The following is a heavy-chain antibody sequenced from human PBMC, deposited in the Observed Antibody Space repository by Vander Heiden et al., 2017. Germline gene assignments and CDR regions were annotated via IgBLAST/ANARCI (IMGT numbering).Heavy chain of an antibody. CDR2: INAGNGNT. D-gene: IGHD3-16*01. CDR3: ARPPYRGYYFDY. V-gene: IGHV1-3*01. J-gene: IGHJ4*02. Sequence: QVQLVQSGAEVKKPGASVKVSCKASGYPFTSYAMHWVRQAPGQRLEWMGWINAGNGNTKYSQKFQGRVTITRDTSASTAYMELSSLRSEDTAVYYCARPPYRGYYFDYWGQGTLVTVSS. CDR1: GYPFTSYA.